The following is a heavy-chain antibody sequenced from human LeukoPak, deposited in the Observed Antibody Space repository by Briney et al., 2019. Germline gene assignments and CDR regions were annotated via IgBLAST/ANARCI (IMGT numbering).Heavy chain of an antibody. J-gene: IGHJ3*02. Sequence: GGSLRLSCAASGFTFSTFAMTWVRQGPGKGLEWGSSIDGSGAGTYYADSVKGRFSISRDNSKSTLYLQMNSLRAEDTAVYYCAREGEVSTGDAFDIWGQGTMVTVSS. V-gene: IGHV3-23*01. CDR3: AREGEVSTGDAFDI. D-gene: IGHD3-16*02. CDR2: IDGSGAGT. CDR1: GFTFSTFA.